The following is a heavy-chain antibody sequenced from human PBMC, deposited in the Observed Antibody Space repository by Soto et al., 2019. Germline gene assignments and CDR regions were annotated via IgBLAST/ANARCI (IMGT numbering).Heavy chain of an antibody. CDR3: ILTGYYKSGLYFDY. D-gene: IGHD3-9*01. V-gene: IGHV5-10-1*01. CDR1: GYSFTSYW. J-gene: IGHJ4*02. CDR2: IDPSDSYT. Sequence: PGESLKISCKGSGYSFTSYWISWVRQMPGKGLEWMGRIDPSDSYTNYSPSFQGHVTISADKSISTAYLQWSSLKASDTAMYYDILTGYYKSGLYFDYWGQGTLVTVSS.